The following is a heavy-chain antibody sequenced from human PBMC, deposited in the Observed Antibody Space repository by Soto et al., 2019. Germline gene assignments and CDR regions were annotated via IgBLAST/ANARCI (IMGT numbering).Heavy chain of an antibody. V-gene: IGHV3-30*18. D-gene: IGHD1-26*01. CDR2: ISYDGSKK. CDR3: AKDGVVGSTQIIYYFDY. CDR1: GFTFSSYG. Sequence: QVQLVESGGGVVQPGRSLRLSCVASGFTFSSYGMHWVRQAPGKGLEWVAFISYDGSKKYYAGSVKGRFTISSDNSKNTVYLQMDSLRAEDTAVYYCAKDGVVGSTQIIYYFDYWGQGKLVTVSS. J-gene: IGHJ4*02.